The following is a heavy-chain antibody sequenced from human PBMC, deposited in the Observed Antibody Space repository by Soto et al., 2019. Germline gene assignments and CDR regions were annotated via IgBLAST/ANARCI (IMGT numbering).Heavy chain of an antibody. CDR1: EFTFSSYA. J-gene: IGHJ6*02. Sequence: QLVESGGRGVQLGRSLRLSCEASEFTFSSYAMHWVRQAPGRGLEWVALISFDGTKEYYADSVKGRFIISRDNSKSMVYLQMDSLRPDDTAIYYCARPIPRWSYHYGMDVWGQGTTVTVSS. D-gene: IGHD2-15*01. CDR2: ISFDGTKE. CDR3: ARPIPRWSYHYGMDV. V-gene: IGHV3-30*03.